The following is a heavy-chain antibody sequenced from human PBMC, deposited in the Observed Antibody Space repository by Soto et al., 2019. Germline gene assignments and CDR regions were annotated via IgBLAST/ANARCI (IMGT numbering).Heavy chain of an antibody. CDR2: IWYDGSNK. D-gene: IGHD3-3*01. CDR3: ARDKENYDFWSGYKTYYYYYGMDV. V-gene: IGHV3-33*01. Sequence: QVQLVESGGGVVQPGRSLRLSCAASGFTFSSYGMHWVRQAPGKGLEWVAGIWYDGSNKYYADSVKGRFTISRDNSKNTLYLQMNSMRAEDTAVYYCARDKENYDFWSGYKTYYYYYGMDVWGQGTTVTVSS. J-gene: IGHJ6*02. CDR1: GFTFSSYG.